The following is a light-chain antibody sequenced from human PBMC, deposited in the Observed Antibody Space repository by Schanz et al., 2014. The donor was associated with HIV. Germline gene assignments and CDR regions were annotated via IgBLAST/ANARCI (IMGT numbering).Light chain of an antibody. CDR3: ATWDDSLDGWV. J-gene: IGLJ3*02. CDR2: NTF. Sequence: QSVLTQPPSASGTPGQRVTISCSGSSSNFRSNAVHWYQQLPGTAPRLVIYNTFHRPSGVPDRFSGSQSGTSASLAISGLQSEDESDFFCATWDDSLDGWVFGGGTKLIVL. V-gene: IGLV1-44*01. CDR1: SSNFRSNA.